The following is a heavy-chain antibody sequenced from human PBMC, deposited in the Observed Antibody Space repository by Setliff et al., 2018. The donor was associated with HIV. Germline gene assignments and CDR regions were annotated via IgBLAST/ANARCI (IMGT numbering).Heavy chain of an antibody. V-gene: IGHV3-15*01. CDR3: AKDFDSAGYYEYAFDV. D-gene: IGHD3-22*01. Sequence: PGGSLRLSCAASGFTFNSAWMNWVRQAPGKGLEWVGRIKSNTVGGTTDYNTPVKGRFIISRDDSKNLVYLQMNNLKTEDTAIYYCAKDFDSAGYYEYAFDVWGQGTTVTVSS. CDR1: GFTFNSAW. J-gene: IGHJ3*01. CDR2: IKSNTVGGTT.